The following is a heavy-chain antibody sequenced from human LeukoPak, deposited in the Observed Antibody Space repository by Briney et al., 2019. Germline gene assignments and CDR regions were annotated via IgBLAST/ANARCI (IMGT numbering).Heavy chain of an antibody. CDR2: IKQDGSEK. V-gene: IGHV3-7*01. CDR1: GFTFSSYW. Sequence: RGGTPRLSSAASGFTFSSYWMSWGRQAPGKGREGVANIKQDGSEKYYVDSVKGRFTISRDNAKNSVYLQMNSLRAEDAAVYYRAKDPAAEYYWGQGTLVTVSS. D-gene: IGHD6-25*01. CDR3: AKDPAAEYY. J-gene: IGHJ4*02.